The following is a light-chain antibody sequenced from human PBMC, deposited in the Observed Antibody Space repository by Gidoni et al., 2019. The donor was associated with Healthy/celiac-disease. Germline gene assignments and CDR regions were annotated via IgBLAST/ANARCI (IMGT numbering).Light chain of an antibody. V-gene: IGKV1-33*01. CDR2: DAS. J-gene: IGKJ5*01. CDR1: QDIGNF. Sequence: DLKMTQSPSSLSAFVGDRVTLTCQASQDIGNFVNWYQQKAGKAPALLIYDASNLEVGVTSRFSGGGSGTHFTFTITSLLPEDTATYYCQHSRNLPVTFXXXTRLEI. CDR3: QHSRNLPVT.